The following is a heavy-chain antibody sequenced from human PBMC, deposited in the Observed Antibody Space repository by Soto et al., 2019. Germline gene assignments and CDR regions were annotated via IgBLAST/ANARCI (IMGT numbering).Heavy chain of an antibody. CDR3: ARDELGSSSWYYFDY. CDR1: GFTFSSYG. CDR2: IWYDGSNK. J-gene: IGHJ4*02. Sequence: QVQLVESGGGVVQPGRSLRLSCAASGFTFSSYGMHWVRQAPGKGLEWVAVIWYDGSNKYYADSVKGRFTISRDNSKNTLYLQMNSLRAEDTAVYYCARDELGSSSWYYFDYWGQGTLVTVSS. V-gene: IGHV3-33*01. D-gene: IGHD6-13*01.